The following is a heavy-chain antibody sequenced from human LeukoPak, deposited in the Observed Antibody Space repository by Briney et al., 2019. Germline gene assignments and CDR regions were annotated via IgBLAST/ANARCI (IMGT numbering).Heavy chain of an antibody. CDR3: TSQKPSGSYPFDY. V-gene: IGHV3-73*01. CDR2: IRSKANSYAT. J-gene: IGHJ4*02. Sequence: PGGSLRLSYAASGFTFSGSAMHWVRQASGKGLEWVGRIRSKANSYATAYAASVKGRFTISRDDSKNTAYLQMNSLKTEDTAVYYCTSQKPSGSYPFDYWGQGTLVTVSS. CDR1: GFTFSGSA. D-gene: IGHD1-26*01.